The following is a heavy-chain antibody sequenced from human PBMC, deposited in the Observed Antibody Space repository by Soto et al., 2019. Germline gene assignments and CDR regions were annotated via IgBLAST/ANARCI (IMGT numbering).Heavy chain of an antibody. D-gene: IGHD5-12*01. CDR3: ARDGEMATFSAY. CDR1: GGTFSSYS. CDR2: IIPIFGTA. Sequence: SVKVSCKASGGTFSSYSISWVRQAPGQGLEWMGGIIPIFGTANYAQKFQGRVTITADESTSTAYMELSSLRSEDTAVYYCARDGEMATFSAYWGQGTLVTVSS. J-gene: IGHJ4*02. V-gene: IGHV1-69*13.